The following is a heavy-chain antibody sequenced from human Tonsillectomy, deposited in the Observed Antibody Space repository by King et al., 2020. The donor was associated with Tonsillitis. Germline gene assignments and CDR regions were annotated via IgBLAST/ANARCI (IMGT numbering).Heavy chain of an antibody. CDR2: IYYSGST. J-gene: IGHJ5*02. D-gene: IGHD5-18*01. V-gene: IGHV4-59*01. Sequence: LQLQESGPGLVKPSETLSLTCSVSGASIRSYYWNWIRQPPGKGLEWIGYIYYSGSTNYNPSLKSRVTISVDTSENQFSLKLRSVTAADTAVYYCARGGYSYDLDPWGQGTLVTVSS. CDR1: GASIRSYY. CDR3: ARGGYSYDLDP.